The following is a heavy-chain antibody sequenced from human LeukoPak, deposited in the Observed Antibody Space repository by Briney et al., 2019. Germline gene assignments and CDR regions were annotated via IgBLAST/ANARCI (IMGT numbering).Heavy chain of an antibody. J-gene: IGHJ4*02. V-gene: IGHV3-15*01. CDR2: IKSKTDGGTT. CDR1: GFTFSNAW. D-gene: IGHD1-26*01. CDR3: TTTSWELPPPYYFDY. Sequence: GGSLRLSCAASGFTFSNAWMSWVRKAPGKGLEWVGRIKSKTDGGTTDYAAPVKGRFTISRDDSKNTLYLQMNSLKTEDTAVYYCTTTSWELPPPYYFDYWGQGTLVTVSS.